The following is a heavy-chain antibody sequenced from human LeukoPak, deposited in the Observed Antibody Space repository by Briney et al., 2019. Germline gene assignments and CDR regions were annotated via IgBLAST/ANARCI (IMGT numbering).Heavy chain of an antibody. CDR3: AKVSMATEDWFDL. Sequence: GGSLRLSCAASGFTFSSYAISWVRQAPGRGLEWVSAISGSGGSTYYADSVKGRFTISSDNSKNTLYLQRNSLRAEDTAVYYGAKVSMATEDWFDLWGQGTLVTVSS. CDR1: GFTFSSYA. J-gene: IGHJ5*02. CDR2: ISGSGGST. V-gene: IGHV3-23*01. D-gene: IGHD5-24*01.